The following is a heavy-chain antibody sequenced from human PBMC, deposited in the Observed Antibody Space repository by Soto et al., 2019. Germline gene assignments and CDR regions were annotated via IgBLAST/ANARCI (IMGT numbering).Heavy chain of an antibody. Sequence: SGPTLVNPTETLTLTCSFSGFSLSSSRVAVGWIRQPPGKALEWLALIYWDDDKRYSPSLQSRLTIAKVPSKNQVVLTMTNMEPEDTATYYCAHPARLDSVMVTRSYFDYWGQGTLVTVSS. D-gene: IGHD5-18*01. CDR1: GFSLSSSRVA. J-gene: IGHJ4*02. CDR3: AHPARLDSVMVTRSYFDY. V-gene: IGHV2-5*02. CDR2: IYWDDDK.